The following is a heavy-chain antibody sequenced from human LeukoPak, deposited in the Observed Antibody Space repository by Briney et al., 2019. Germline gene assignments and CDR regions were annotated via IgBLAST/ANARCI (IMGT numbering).Heavy chain of an antibody. CDR1: GYTFTSYY. V-gene: IGHV1-46*01. CDR3: ARDLRSITIFGVVIDPYYYMDV. Sequence: ASVKVSCKASGYTFTSYYMHWVRQAPGQGLEWMGIINPSGGSTSYAQKFQGRVTMTRDTSTSTVYMELSSLRSEDTAVYYCARDLRSITIFGVVIDPYYYMDVWGKGTTVTVSS. J-gene: IGHJ6*03. D-gene: IGHD3-3*01. CDR2: INPSGGST.